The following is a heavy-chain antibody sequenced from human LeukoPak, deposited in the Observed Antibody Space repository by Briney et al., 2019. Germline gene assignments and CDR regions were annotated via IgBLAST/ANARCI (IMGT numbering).Heavy chain of an antibody. Sequence: GGSLRLSCAASGFTFSDYYMSWIRQAPGRGLEWVSYISSSGSTIYYADSVKGRFTISRDNAKNSLYLQMNSLRAEDTAVYYCARVGSSSWSTRYDYWGQGTLVTVSS. CDR3: ARVGSSSWSTRYDY. V-gene: IGHV3-11*04. CDR2: ISSSGSTI. CDR1: GFTFSDYY. J-gene: IGHJ4*02. D-gene: IGHD6-13*01.